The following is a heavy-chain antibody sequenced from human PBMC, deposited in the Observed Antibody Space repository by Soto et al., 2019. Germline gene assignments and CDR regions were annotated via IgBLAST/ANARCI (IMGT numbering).Heavy chain of an antibody. CDR3: ARLVVPAAPLKYYYYYMDV. V-gene: IGHV3-48*04. Sequence: PGGSLRLSCAASGFTFSHYHMNWVRQAPGKGLVWVSYINSTRSTISYADSVKGRFTISRDNAKNTLYLQMNSLRAEDTAVYYCARLVVPAAPLKYYYYYMDVWGKGTTVTVSS. D-gene: IGHD2-2*01. CDR2: INSTRSTI. CDR1: GFTFSHYH. J-gene: IGHJ6*03.